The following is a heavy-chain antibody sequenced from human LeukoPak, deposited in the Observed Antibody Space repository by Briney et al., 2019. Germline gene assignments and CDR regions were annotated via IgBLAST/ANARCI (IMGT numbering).Heavy chain of an antibody. CDR2: ISGSGGST. D-gene: IGHD1-7*01. CDR1: GFTFSSYA. V-gene: IGHV3-23*01. CDR3: ARGGWGTAIDY. J-gene: IGHJ4*02. Sequence: GGSLRLSCAASGFTFSSYAMSWVRQAPGKGLEWVSAISGSGGSTYYADSVKGRFTISRDNAKNTVDLQMKSLRAEDTAVYYCARGGWGTAIDYLGQGTLVTVSS.